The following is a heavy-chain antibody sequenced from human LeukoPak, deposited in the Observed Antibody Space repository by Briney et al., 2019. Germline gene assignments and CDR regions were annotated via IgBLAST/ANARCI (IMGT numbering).Heavy chain of an antibody. CDR3: ARGLMVPAARRASYFDY. D-gene: IGHD2-2*01. CDR1: GGSISSGGYS. CDR2: IYHSGST. V-gene: IGHV4-30-2*01. J-gene: IGHJ4*02. Sequence: PSETLSLTCAVSGGSISSGGYSWSWIRQPPGKGLEWIGYIYHSGSTYYNPSLKSRVTISVDRSKNQFSLKLSSVTAADTAVYYCARGLMVPAARRASYFDYWGQGTLVTVSS.